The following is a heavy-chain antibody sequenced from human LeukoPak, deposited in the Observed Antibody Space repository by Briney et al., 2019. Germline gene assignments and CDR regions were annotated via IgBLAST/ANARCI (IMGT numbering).Heavy chain of an antibody. CDR3: AITCGYNYGFFDY. Sequence: GESLKISCEGSGYSFTTYWIGWVRQMPGKALEWVGFIYPGDSDARYSPSFQGQVTISADKSISTAYLQWRSLKASDTAIYYCAITCGYNYGFFDYWGQGTLVTVSS. J-gene: IGHJ4*02. V-gene: IGHV5-51*01. D-gene: IGHD5-18*01. CDR1: GYSFTTYW. CDR2: IYPGDSDA.